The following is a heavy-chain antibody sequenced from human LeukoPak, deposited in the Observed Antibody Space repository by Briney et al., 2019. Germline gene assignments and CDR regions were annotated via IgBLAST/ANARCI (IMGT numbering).Heavy chain of an antibody. Sequence: PSETLSLTCTVSGDSVSSSSYYWGWIRQPPGKGLEWLVSISYSGTNYNNPSLNSRVSISIDTSQNQFSVKLTSVPAADTAMYYCASLGTLRSWGQGTLVTVSS. CDR2: ISYSGTN. V-gene: IGHV4-39*01. D-gene: IGHD7-27*01. CDR1: GDSVSSSSYY. J-gene: IGHJ5*02. CDR3: ASLGTLRS.